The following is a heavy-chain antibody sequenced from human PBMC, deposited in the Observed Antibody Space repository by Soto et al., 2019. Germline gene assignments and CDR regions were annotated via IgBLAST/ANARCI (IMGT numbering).Heavy chain of an antibody. J-gene: IGHJ5*02. Sequence: QVQLQESGPGLLKPSETLSLTCAVSGGSVRTANWWSWVRQSPGKGLEWIGEIFHGGTTYYNPSLKSRLTISMDTSKNQLSLNLTSVTAADTALYYCAIRGVVGARSLDPWGQGKLVTVSS. CDR2: IFHGGTT. CDR1: GGSVRTANW. CDR3: AIRGVVGARSLDP. D-gene: IGHD6-6*01. V-gene: IGHV4-4*02.